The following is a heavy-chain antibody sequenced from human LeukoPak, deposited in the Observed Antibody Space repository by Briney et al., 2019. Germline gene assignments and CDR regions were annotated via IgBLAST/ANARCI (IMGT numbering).Heavy chain of an antibody. D-gene: IGHD3-10*01. Sequence: PSETLSLTCTVSGGSISSGSDYWVWIRQPPGKGLEWIGSIYHTGSTNYNPSLKSRVTISVDTSKNQFSLKLSSVTAADTAVYYCARGRGGNYYYYYMDVWGKGTTVTISS. CDR2: IYHTGST. J-gene: IGHJ6*03. CDR1: GGSISSGSDY. CDR3: ARGRGGNYYYYYMDV. V-gene: IGHV4-39*07.